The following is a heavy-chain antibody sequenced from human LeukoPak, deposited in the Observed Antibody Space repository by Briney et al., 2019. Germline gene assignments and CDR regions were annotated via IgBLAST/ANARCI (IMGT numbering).Heavy chain of an antibody. J-gene: IGHJ3*02. CDR2: IYPGDSDT. Sequence: GESLQISCEGSGYSFTSYWIGWVRQMPGKGLEWMGIIYPGDSDTRYSPSFQGQVTISADKSISTAYLQWSSLKASDTAMYYCARPTTRGYCSSTSCYNGVAFDIWGQGTMVTVSS. D-gene: IGHD2-2*02. CDR1: GYSFTSYW. CDR3: ARPTTRGYCSSTSCYNGVAFDI. V-gene: IGHV5-51*01.